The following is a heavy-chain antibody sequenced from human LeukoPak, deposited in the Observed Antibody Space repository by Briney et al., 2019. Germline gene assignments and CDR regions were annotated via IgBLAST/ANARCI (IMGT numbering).Heavy chain of an antibody. J-gene: IGHJ5*02. CDR2: IYYSGST. D-gene: IGHD2-15*01. Sequence: PSQTLSLTCTVSGGSISSGDYYWSWIRQPPGKGLEWIGYIYYSGSTYYNPSLKSRVTISVDTSKNQFSLKLSSVTAADTAMYYCARFCSLGYCSPFDPWGQGTLVTVSS. CDR3: ARFCSLGYCSPFDP. CDR1: GGSISSGDYY. V-gene: IGHV4-30-4*08.